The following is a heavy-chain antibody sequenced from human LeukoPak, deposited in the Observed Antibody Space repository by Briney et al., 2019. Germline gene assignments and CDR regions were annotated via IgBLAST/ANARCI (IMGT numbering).Heavy chain of an antibody. CDR3: ARALNLLDPVTLDY. Sequence: GGSLRLSCAASGFTFSSYAMSWVRQAPGKGLEWVSTISNSDGSTYYADSVKGRFTISRDNAKNSLYLQMNSLRAEDTAVYYCARALNLLDPVTLDYWGQGTLVTVSS. CDR1: GFTFSSYA. D-gene: IGHD1-1*01. CDR2: ISNSDGST. J-gene: IGHJ4*02. V-gene: IGHV3-23*01.